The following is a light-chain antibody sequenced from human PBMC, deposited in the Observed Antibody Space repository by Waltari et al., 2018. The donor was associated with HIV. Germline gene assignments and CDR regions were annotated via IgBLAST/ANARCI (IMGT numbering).Light chain of an antibody. Sequence: QSALTQPASVSGSPGQSITISCTGTSSDVGGYIYVSWYQQHPGKAPKLMIYDVSNRHSGVSKRFSGSKAGNTASLTISGLQAEDEADYYCSSYTSSSTYVFGTGTKVTVL. CDR3: SSYTSSSTYV. CDR1: SSDVGGYIY. CDR2: DVS. V-gene: IGLV2-14*03. J-gene: IGLJ1*01.